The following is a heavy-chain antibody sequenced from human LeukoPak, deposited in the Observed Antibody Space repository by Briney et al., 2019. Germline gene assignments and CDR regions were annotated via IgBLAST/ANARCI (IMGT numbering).Heavy chain of an antibody. CDR2: INPSGGST. CDR3: AREARPRYDPPDY. CDR1: GYTFTSYD. J-gene: IGHJ4*02. Sequence: GASVKVSCKASGYTFTSYDINWVRQATGQGLEWMGIINPSGGSTSYAQKFQGRVTMTRDTSTSTVYMELSSLRSEDTAVYYCAREARPRYDPPDYWGQGTLVTVSP. V-gene: IGHV1-46*01. D-gene: IGHD3-3*01.